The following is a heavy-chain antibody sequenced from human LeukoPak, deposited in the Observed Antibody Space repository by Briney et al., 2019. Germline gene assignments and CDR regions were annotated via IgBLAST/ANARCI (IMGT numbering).Heavy chain of an antibody. CDR1: EYTFTGYY. CDR3: AKDSGNDNDAFDI. J-gene: IGHJ3*02. D-gene: IGHD1-26*01. Sequence: ASVKVSCKASEYTFTGYYIHWVRQAPGQGREWMGWINPNTGGTNYAQKFQGRVTMTRDTSISTAYMELSRLRSDDTAVYYCAKDSGNDNDAFDIWGQGTMVTVSS. V-gene: IGHV1-2*02. CDR2: INPNTGGT.